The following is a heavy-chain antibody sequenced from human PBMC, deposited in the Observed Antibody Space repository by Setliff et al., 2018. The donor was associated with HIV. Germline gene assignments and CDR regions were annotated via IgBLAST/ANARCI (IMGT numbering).Heavy chain of an antibody. CDR3: ARGGGYWFYNYGIDV. V-gene: IGHV1-18*01. J-gene: IGHJ6*02. CDR1: GYTFSNYG. D-gene: IGHD2-8*02. Sequence: ASVKVSCKASGYTFSNYGISWVRQAPGQGLEWMGRITPYNGNRNYAQNLQDRVTMTTDTSTNTAYMGLSSLRSDDTAVYYCARGGGYWFYNYGIDVWGQGTTVTVSS. CDR2: ITPYNGNR.